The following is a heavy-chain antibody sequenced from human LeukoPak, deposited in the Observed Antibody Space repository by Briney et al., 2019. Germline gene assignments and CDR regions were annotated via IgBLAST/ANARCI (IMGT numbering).Heavy chain of an antibody. CDR2: IYLGDSDT. D-gene: IGHD6-19*01. CDR3: ARHSSYTSGWPLDY. J-gene: IGHJ4*02. Sequence: RLRWKGSGENLSVDCIGWGLLITRKGLEWMGIIYLGDSDTRYSPSFQGQITISADKSISTAYLQWSSLKASDTAIYYCARHSSYTSGWPLDYWGQGTLVTVSS. CDR1: GENLSVDC. V-gene: IGHV5-51*01.